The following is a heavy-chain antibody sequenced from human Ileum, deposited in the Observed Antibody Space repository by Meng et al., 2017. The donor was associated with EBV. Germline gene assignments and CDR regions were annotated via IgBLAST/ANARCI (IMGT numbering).Heavy chain of an antibody. CDR2: KYHSGST. J-gene: IGHJ5*02. CDR3: ARRGGYDILTPVGWFDP. Sequence: QGHLHERGPGSVRPADTLPPPCAVSGGSISSSGNYWSWIRQPPGKGLEWIGYKYHSGSTYYNPSLKSRVTMSVDTSRNQFSLKLSSVTAADTAVYYCARRGGYDILTPVGWFDPWGQGTLVTVSS. CDR1: GGSISSSGNY. D-gene: IGHD3-9*01. V-gene: IGHV4-30-4*01.